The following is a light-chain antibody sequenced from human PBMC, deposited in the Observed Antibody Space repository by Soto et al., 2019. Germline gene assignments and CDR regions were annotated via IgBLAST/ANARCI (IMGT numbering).Light chain of an antibody. CDR2: GAS. CDR3: QQYGSAPWT. CDR1: RRGSGGY. Sequence: EIVLTQLPGTLSFSPGESATLSCGAGRRGSGGYLAWYQQKPGQAPRPLIYGASSRATGIPDRFSGSGSGTDFTLTISRLEPEDFAVYSCQQYGSAPWTFGQGTKVEIK. V-gene: IGKV3-20*01. J-gene: IGKJ1*01.